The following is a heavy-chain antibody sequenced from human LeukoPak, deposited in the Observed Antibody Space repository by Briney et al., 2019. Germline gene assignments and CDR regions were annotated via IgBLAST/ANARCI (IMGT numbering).Heavy chain of an antibody. Sequence: RGESLKISCKGSGYIFTSYWIAWVRQMPGKGLEWMGIIYPGDSDTRYSPSFQGQVTISADKSISTAYLQWSSLKASDTAMYYGARSTWSGDLDYWGQGTLVTVSS. CDR3: ARSTWSGDLDY. D-gene: IGHD7-27*01. J-gene: IGHJ4*02. CDR2: IYPGDSDT. CDR1: GYIFTSYW. V-gene: IGHV5-51*01.